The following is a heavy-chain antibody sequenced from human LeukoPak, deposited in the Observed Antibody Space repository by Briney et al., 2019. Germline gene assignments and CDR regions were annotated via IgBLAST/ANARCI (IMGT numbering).Heavy chain of an antibody. CDR1: GGSISSSSYY. CDR3: ARDIKQWLANWFDP. D-gene: IGHD6-19*01. J-gene: IGHJ5*02. Sequence: SETLSLTCTVSGGSISSSSYYWGWIRQPPGKGLEWIGSIYYSGSTYYNPSLKSRVTISVDTSKNQFSLKLSSVTAADTAVYYCARDIKQWLANWFDPWGQGTLVTVS. CDR2: IYYSGST. V-gene: IGHV4-39*07.